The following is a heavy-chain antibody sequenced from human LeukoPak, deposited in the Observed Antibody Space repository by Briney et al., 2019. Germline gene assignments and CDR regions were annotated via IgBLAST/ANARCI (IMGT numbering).Heavy chain of an antibody. D-gene: IGHD3-10*01. Sequence: GGSLRLSCAASGFTFSSYSMNWVRQAPGKGLEWVSTIYDDNTYYADSVKGRFAISTDNSKNTLYLQMNSLRVEDTAVYFCAARKVRGVWFYLDYWGQGTLVTVSS. CDR1: GFTFSSYS. J-gene: IGHJ4*02. V-gene: IGHV3-23*01. CDR2: IYDDNT. CDR3: AARKVRGVWFYLDY.